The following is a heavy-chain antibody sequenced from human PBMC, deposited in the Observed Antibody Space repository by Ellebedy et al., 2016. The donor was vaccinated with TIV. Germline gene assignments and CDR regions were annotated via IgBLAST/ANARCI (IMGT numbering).Heavy chain of an antibody. V-gene: IGHV1-3*01. CDR3: ARDYRVLRVAGTFPGY. J-gene: IGHJ4*02. Sequence: AASVKVSCKASGYTFTSYGISWVRQAPGQGLEWMGWINAGNGNTKYSQKFQGRVTITRDTSASTAYMELSSPRSEDTAVYYCARDYRVLRVAGTFPGYWGQGTLVTVSS. CDR1: GYTFTSYG. CDR2: INAGNGNT. D-gene: IGHD6-19*01.